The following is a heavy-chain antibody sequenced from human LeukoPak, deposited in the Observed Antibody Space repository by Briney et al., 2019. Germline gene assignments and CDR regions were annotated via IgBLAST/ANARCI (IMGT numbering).Heavy chain of an antibody. J-gene: IGHJ3*02. V-gene: IGHV4-34*01. Sequence: PSETLSLTCAVYGGSFSGYYRSWLRQPPGKGLEWIGEINHSGSTNYNPSLKSRVTISVDTSKNQFSLKLSSVTAADTAVYYCARVGARWLQLKAFDIWGQGTMVTVSS. CDR1: GGSFSGYY. CDR2: INHSGST. CDR3: ARVGARWLQLKAFDI. D-gene: IGHD5-24*01.